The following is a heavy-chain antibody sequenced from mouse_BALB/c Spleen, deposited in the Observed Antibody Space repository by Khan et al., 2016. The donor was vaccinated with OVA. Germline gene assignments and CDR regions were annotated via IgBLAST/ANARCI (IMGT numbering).Heavy chain of an antibody. CDR2: INPRSGYT. CDR3: ARRTTGYTMDY. D-gene: IGHD2-14*01. Sequence: QVQLKESGAELARPGASVRMSCKASGYTFTSNTMHWVKKRPGQGLEWIGYINPRSGYTNFNQNFKDKATLTADKSFSTAYMQLSSLTSEDSAVYYCARRTTGYTMDYWGQGTSVTVSS. J-gene: IGHJ4*01. V-gene: IGHV1-4*01. CDR1: GYTFTSNT.